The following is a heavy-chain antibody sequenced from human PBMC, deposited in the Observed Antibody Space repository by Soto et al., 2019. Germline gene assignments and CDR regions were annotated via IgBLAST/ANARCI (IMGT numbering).Heavy chain of an antibody. CDR3: ARTHCSSTRCYVGSWDY. Sequence: QVQLVQSGAEVKKPGASVKVSCRASGYTFTGYYMHWVRQAPGQGLEWMGWINPNSGGTNYAQNFQGWVTMTRDPSISTAYMELSRLRSDDTAVYYCARTHCSSTRCYVGSWDYWGQGTLVTVSS. CDR2: INPNSGGT. CDR1: GYTFTGYY. J-gene: IGHJ4*02. V-gene: IGHV1-2*04. D-gene: IGHD2-2*01.